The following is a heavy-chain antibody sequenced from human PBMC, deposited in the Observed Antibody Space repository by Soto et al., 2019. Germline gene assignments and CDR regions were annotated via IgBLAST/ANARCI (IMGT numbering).Heavy chain of an antibody. Sequence: SETLSLTCTVSGGSISSGGYYWSWIRQHPGKGLEWIGNIYYTGSTHYDPSLKSRITISLDTSKNQISLKLSSVTAADTAVYYCASSPVIGVYYAMDVWGQGTTVTVSS. CDR2: IYYTGST. D-gene: IGHD2-21*01. V-gene: IGHV4-31*03. J-gene: IGHJ6*02. CDR1: GGSISSGGYY. CDR3: ASSPVIGVYYAMDV.